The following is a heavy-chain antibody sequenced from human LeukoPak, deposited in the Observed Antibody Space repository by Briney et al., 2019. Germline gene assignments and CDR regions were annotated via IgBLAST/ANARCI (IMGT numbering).Heavy chain of an antibody. Sequence: ASVKVSCKASGYTFTGYYMHWVRQAPGQGLEWMGRINPNSGSTKYAQKFQGRVTMTGHTSISTAYMDLSRLTSDDTAVYYCARHNSAGFGYFDYWGQGTVVTVSS. CDR1: GYTFTGYY. CDR2: INPNSGST. J-gene: IGHJ4*02. CDR3: ARHNSAGFGYFDY. D-gene: IGHD1-1*01. V-gene: IGHV1-2*06.